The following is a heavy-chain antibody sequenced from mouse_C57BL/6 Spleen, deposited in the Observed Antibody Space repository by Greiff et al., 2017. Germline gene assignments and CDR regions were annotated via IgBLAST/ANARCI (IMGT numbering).Heavy chain of an antibody. CDR1: GYAFSSSW. CDR3: AKSRLRQGAAMDY. CDR2: IYPGDGDT. Sequence: VQLQQSGPELVKPGASVKISCKASGYAFSSSWMNWVKQRPGKGLEWIGRIYPGDGDTNYNGKFKGKATLTADKSSSTAYMQLSSLTSEDSAVYFCAKSRLRQGAAMDYWGQGTLVTVSS. J-gene: IGHJ4*01. V-gene: IGHV1-82*01. D-gene: IGHD2-4*01.